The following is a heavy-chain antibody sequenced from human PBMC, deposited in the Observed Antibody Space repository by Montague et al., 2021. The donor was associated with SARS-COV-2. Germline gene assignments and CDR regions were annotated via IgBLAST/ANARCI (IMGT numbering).Heavy chain of an antibody. CDR1: GGSIGGTNYY. V-gene: IGHV4-39*01. CDR2: IFQSGGI. CDR3: ARHPPHSPSGNYVVPGGFDI. D-gene: IGHD3-10*01. J-gene: IGHJ3*02. Sequence: SETLSLTCTVSGGSIGGTNYYWDWIRQSPGKGLVWIGNIFQSGGISYNPSLKSRVTISVDTTSNQFSLTMSTVTAADTAVYFCARHPPHSPSGNYVVPGGFDIWGPGTMVTVSS.